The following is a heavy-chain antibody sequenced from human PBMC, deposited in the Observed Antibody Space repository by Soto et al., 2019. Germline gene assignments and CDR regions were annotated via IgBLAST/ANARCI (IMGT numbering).Heavy chain of an antibody. CDR3: ARGHMNSRVFDD. D-gene: IGHD1-26*01. CDR1: GGSFSGYY. V-gene: IGHV4-34*01. CDR2: INHSGST. Sequence: SETLSLTCAVYGGSFSGYYWSWIRQPPGKGLEWIGEINHSGSTNYNPSLKSRVTISVDTSKNQFSLKLSSVTAADTAVYYCARGHMNSRVFDDWGQGTLVTVSS. J-gene: IGHJ4*02.